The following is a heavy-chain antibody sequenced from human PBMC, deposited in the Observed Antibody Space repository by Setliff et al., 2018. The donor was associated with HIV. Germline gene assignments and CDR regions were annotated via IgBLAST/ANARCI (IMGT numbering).Heavy chain of an antibody. Sequence: SVKVSCKASGDTFNSHAISWVRQAPGQGLEWMGGIIPIFSTTTYAQKFQGRVTITADDSTSTVYMELSSLKSEDTAMYYCARDEGMTTRRGRFDPWGQGTLVTVSS. CDR3: ARDEGMTTRRGRFDP. CDR2: IIPIFSTT. J-gene: IGHJ5*02. CDR1: GDTFNSHA. D-gene: IGHD4-4*01. V-gene: IGHV1-69*13.